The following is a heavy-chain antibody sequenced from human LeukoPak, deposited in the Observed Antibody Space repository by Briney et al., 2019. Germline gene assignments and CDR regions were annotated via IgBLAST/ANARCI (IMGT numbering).Heavy chain of an antibody. CDR3: ARVLHAPYLIDS. Sequence: SETLSLTCTVSDSSITSTYYWTWFRQPPGKGLEWIATVFRLQTVRTFNNPSLEPRVTMSLDPSQNQFSLNLTSVTAADTALYFCARVLHAPYLIDSWGQGTLVTVSS. D-gene: IGHD2-8*01. CDR2: VFRLQTVRT. V-gene: IGHV4-38-2*02. CDR1: DSSITSTYY. J-gene: IGHJ5*01.